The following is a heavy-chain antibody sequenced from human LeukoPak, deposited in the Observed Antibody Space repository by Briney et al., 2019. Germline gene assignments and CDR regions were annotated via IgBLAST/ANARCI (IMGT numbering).Heavy chain of an antibody. J-gene: IGHJ4*02. CDR1: GASISYYY. V-gene: IGHV4-59*01. CDR2: IFNTGST. CDR3: ARGDYGSGTFPFDY. D-gene: IGHD3-10*01. Sequence: PSETLSLTCTISGASISYYYWNWIRQPPGKGLEWIGYIFNTGSTNYDPSLKSRVSMSVDRSKNQFSLKLSAVTAADTAAYFCARGDYGSGTFPFDYWGQGILVTVSS.